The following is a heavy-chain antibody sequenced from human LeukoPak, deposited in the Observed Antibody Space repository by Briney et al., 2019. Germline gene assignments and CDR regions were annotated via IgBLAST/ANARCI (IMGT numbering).Heavy chain of an antibody. CDR2: IYSGGSGVTT. J-gene: IGHJ4*02. D-gene: IGHD6-6*01. CDR3: ARESPDRPGFDY. CDR1: GDTVNSNY. V-gene: IGHV3-53*01. Sequence: GGSLRLSCEASGDTVNSNYMNWVRQAPGQGLEWVSVIYSGGSGVTTYYADSVKGRFAISRDSSKNTLYLQMNSLRAEDTAIYYCARESPDRPGFDYWGQGTLVTVSS.